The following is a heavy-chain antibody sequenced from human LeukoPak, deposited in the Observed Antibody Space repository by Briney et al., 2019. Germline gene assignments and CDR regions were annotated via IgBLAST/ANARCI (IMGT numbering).Heavy chain of an antibody. CDR2: IYYSGST. V-gene: IGHV4-59*01. CDR3: ARVPFYGGAYYYYGMDV. J-gene: IGHJ6*02. D-gene: IGHD2/OR15-2a*01. Sequence: PSETLSLTCTVSGGSISSYYWSWIRQPPGKGLEWIGYIYYSGSTNYNPSLKSRVTISVDTSKNQFSLKLSPVTAADTAVYYCARVPFYGGAYYYYGMDVWGQGTTVTVSS. CDR1: GGSISSYY.